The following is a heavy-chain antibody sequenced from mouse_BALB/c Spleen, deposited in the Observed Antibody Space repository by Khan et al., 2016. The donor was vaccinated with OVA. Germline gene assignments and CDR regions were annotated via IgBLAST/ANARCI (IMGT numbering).Heavy chain of an antibody. J-gene: IGHJ4*01. V-gene: IGHV2-3*01. Sequence: QVQLKQSGPGLVAPSQSLSITCTVSGFSLTSYGVSWIRQPPGKGLEWLGVIWGDGSTNYHSPLISRLSISKVNSKSQVFLKLNSLQTDDTATYYCANFDNGYYAMDYWGQGTSVTVSS. D-gene: IGHD1-2*01. CDR2: IWGDGST. CDR1: GFSLTSYG. CDR3: ANFDNGYYAMDY.